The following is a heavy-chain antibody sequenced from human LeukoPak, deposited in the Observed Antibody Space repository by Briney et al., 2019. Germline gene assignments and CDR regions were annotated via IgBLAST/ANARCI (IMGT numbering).Heavy chain of an antibody. V-gene: IGHV3-11*04. Sequence: PGGSLRLSCAASGFTFSDYYMSWIRQAPGKGLEWVSNISSSGSNIYYADSVRGRFTISRDNAKNSLYLQMISLRAEDTAVYYCARDPVEISYDYWGQGALVTVSS. CDR3: ARDPVEISYDY. D-gene: IGHD5-24*01. J-gene: IGHJ4*02. CDR1: GFTFSDYY. CDR2: ISSSGSNI.